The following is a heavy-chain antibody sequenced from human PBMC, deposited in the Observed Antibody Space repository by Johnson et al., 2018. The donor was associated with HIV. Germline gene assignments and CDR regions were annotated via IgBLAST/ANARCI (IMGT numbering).Heavy chain of an antibody. V-gene: IGHV3-53*01. J-gene: IGHJ3*02. D-gene: IGHD5-24*01. CDR3: ARALLSASTIGAFDI. CDR2: IYSGGST. Sequence: VQLVESGGGLIQPGGSLRLSCAASGFTVSSNYMSWVRQAPGKGLEWVSVIYSGGSTYYADSVKGRFTISRDNSKNTLYLQMNSLRAEDTDVYYCARALLSASTIGAFDIWGQGTMVTVSS. CDR1: GFTVSSNY.